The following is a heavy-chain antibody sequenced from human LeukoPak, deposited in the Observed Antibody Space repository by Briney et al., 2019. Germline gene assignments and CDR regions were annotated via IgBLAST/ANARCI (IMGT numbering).Heavy chain of an antibody. Sequence: GGSLRLSCAASGFTFSSYAMSWVRQAPGKGLEWVSAISGSGGSTYYADSVKGRFTISRDNSKNTLYLQMNSLRAEVTAVYYCAKDRAIAVAGRSFDYWGQGTLVTVSS. CDR3: AKDRAIAVAGRSFDY. D-gene: IGHD6-19*01. V-gene: IGHV3-23*01. CDR1: GFTFSSYA. J-gene: IGHJ4*02. CDR2: ISGSGGST.